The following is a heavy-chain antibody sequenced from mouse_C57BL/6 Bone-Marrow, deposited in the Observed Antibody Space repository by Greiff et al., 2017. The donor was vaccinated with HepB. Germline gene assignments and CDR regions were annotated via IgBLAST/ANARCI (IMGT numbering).Heavy chain of an antibody. V-gene: IGHV1-81*01. CDR3: ARGDWSYAMDY. CDR1: GYTFTSYG. Sequence: QVQLQQSGAELARPGASVKLSCKASGYTFTSYGISWVKQSTGQGLEWIGEIYPRSGNTYYNEKFKGKATLTADKSASTAYMALRSLTSEDSAVYFCARGDWSYAMDYWGQGTSVTVSS. J-gene: IGHJ4*01. CDR2: IYPRSGNT. D-gene: IGHD3-3*01.